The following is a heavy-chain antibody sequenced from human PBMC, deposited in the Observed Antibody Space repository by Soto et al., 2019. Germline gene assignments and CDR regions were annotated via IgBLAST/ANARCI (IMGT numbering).Heavy chain of an antibody. V-gene: IGHV4-30-4*01. Sequence: SETLSLTCTVSGGSISSGDYYWSWIRQPPGKGLEWIGDIYDSGRTYDNPSLKSRVTISVDTSKSQFSLNLSSVTAADTAVYYCARGLDYYDTSGYYYGMDVWGQGTTVTVSS. D-gene: IGHD3-22*01. CDR2: IYDSGRT. CDR1: GGSISSGDYY. CDR3: ARGLDYYDTSGYYYGMDV. J-gene: IGHJ6*02.